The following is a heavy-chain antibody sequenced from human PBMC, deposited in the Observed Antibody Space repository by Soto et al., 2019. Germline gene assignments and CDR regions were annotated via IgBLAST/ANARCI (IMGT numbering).Heavy chain of an antibody. CDR1: GGSISSSSYY. V-gene: IGHV4-61*01. CDR2: IYYSGST. J-gene: IGHJ6*02. Sequence: SETLSLTCTVSGGSISSSSYYWGWIRQPPGKGLEWIGYIYYSGSTNYNPSLKSRVTISVDTSKNQFSLKLSSVTAADTAVYYCAREWVRGTYGGMDVWGQGTTVTVSS. CDR3: AREWVRGTYGGMDV. D-gene: IGHD3-10*01.